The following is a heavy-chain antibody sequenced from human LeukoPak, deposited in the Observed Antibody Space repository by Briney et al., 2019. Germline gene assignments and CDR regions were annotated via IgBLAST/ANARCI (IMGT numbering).Heavy chain of an antibody. CDR1: GFTFSSYG. CDR3: AKVDTAMGDAFDI. V-gene: IGHV3-33*06. CDR2: IWYDGSNK. J-gene: IGHJ3*02. Sequence: TGGSLRLSCAASGFTFSSYGMHWVRQAPGKGLEWVAVIWYDGSNKYYADSVKGRFTISRDNSKNTLYLQMNSLRAEDTAVYYCAKVDTAMGDAFDIWGQGTMVTVSS. D-gene: IGHD5-18*01.